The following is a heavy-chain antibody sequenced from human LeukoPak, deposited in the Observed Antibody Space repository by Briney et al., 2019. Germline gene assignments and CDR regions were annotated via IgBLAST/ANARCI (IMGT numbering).Heavy chain of an antibody. D-gene: IGHD3-3*01. CDR3: AAGGPTVFGAALEI. V-gene: IGHV1-2*02. J-gene: IGHJ3*02. Sequence: ASVKVSCKASGYTFTSYYIHWVRQAPGQGLEWMGWISPNSGDTSYAQKFQGRVTMTRDTSITTAYMELSRLTFDDTAVYYCAAGGPTVFGAALEIWGQGTMVIVSS. CDR1: GYTFTSYY. CDR2: ISPNSGDT.